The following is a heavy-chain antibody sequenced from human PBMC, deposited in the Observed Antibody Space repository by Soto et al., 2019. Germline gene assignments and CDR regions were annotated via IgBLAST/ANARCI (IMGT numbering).Heavy chain of an antibody. V-gene: IGHV3-23*01. CDR1: GFTFSSYA. CDR2: ISGSGGST. D-gene: IGHD6-6*01. J-gene: IGHJ4*02. Sequence: GGSLRLSCAASGFTFSSYAMSWVRQAPGKGLEWVSAISGSGGSTYYADSVKGRFTISRDNSKNTLYLQMNSLRAEDTAVYYCAKPTGLYSSYLYYFDYWGQGTLVTVSS. CDR3: AKPTGLYSSYLYYFDY.